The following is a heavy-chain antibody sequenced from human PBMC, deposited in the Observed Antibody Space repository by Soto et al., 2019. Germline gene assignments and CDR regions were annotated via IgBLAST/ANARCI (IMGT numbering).Heavy chain of an antibody. CDR1: GFTFDDYA. Sequence: EVQLVESGGGLVQPGRSLRLSCAASGFTFDDYAMHWVRQAPGKGLEGVSGISWNSGSIGYADSVKGRFTISRDNAKNSLYLQMNSLRAEDTALYYCAKDIFFGPFDYWGQGTLVTVSS. CDR3: AKDIFFGPFDY. J-gene: IGHJ4*02. CDR2: ISWNSGSI. V-gene: IGHV3-9*01. D-gene: IGHD3-10*01.